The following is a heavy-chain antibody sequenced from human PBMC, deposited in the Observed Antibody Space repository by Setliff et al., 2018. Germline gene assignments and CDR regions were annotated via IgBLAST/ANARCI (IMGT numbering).Heavy chain of an antibody. V-gene: IGHV1-69*05. J-gene: IGHJ6*03. Sequence: GASVKVSCKASGGTFSNYGISWVRQAPGQGLEWMGGTIPIFGTTDYAQKFQGRVTIITDDSTSTAFMQLSSLTPEDTAVYYCVREGVDTRSSTDYRYYMDVWGKGTTVTVSS. CDR1: GGTFSNYG. CDR2: TIPIFGTT. D-gene: IGHD5-18*01. CDR3: VREGVDTRSSTDYRYYMDV.